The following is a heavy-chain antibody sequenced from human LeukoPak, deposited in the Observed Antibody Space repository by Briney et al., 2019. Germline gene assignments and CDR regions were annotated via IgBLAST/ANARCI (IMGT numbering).Heavy chain of an antibody. J-gene: IGHJ4*02. CDR1: GFTFSSHL. D-gene: IGHD1-14*01. CDR3: VRKFATGD. Sequence: GGSLRLSCAASGFTFSSHLMHWVRQAQGTGLVWVSSVKSDGTATNYADSVKGRFTISRDNAKDTLYLQMNSLRVEDTAVYYCVRKFATGDWGQGTLVTVSS. CDR2: VKSDGTAT. V-gene: IGHV3-74*01.